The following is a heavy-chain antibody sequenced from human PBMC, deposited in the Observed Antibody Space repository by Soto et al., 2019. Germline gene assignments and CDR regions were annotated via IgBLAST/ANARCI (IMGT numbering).Heavy chain of an antibody. V-gene: IGHV4-59*01. CDR1: GGSMINIY. D-gene: IGHD3-10*01. CDR2: VYYNGNT. Sequence: SETQSLTCTVSGGSMINIYLSWIRQAPGKGLEWIGYVYYNGNTKYNPSLRSRVTMSVDTSKNQFSLKLTSVTAADTAVYYCARALRGDYWGRGTLVTVYS. J-gene: IGHJ4*02. CDR3: ARALRGDY.